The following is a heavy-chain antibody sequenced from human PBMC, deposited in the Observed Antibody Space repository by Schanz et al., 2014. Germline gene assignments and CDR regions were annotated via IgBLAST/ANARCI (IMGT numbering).Heavy chain of an antibody. CDR3: VPMSIAAH. V-gene: IGHV3-7*01. CDR1: GFTFSDYY. Sequence: EVQLVESGGGLVQPGGSLRLSCAASGFTFSDYYMSWVRQAPGKGLEWVANINQDGSEKYYVDSVKGRFTISRDNAKNSLYLQMNGLRAEDTAVYYCVPMSIAAHWGQGTLVTVSS. J-gene: IGHJ4*02. CDR2: INQDGSEK. D-gene: IGHD6-6*01.